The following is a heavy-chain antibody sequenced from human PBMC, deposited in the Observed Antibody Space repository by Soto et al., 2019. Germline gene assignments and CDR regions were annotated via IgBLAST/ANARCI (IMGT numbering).Heavy chain of an antibody. J-gene: IGHJ5*02. D-gene: IGHD2-2*01. V-gene: IGHV1-18*04. Sequence: GASVKVSCKASGYTFTSYGISWVRQAPGQGLEWMGWISAYNGNTNYAQKLQGRVTMTTDTSTSTAYMELRSLRSEDTAGYYCATATAAHCSRTSWLTWFDPWGQGTLVTVSS. CDR3: ATATAAHCSRTSWLTWFDP. CDR1: GYTFTSYG. CDR2: ISAYNGNT.